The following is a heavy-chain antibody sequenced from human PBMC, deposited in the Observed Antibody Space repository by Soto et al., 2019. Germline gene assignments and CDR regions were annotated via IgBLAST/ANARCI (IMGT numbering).Heavy chain of an antibody. J-gene: IGHJ4*02. CDR1: GFTFSSYA. CDR2: ISGSGGST. D-gene: IGHD3-3*01. Sequence: EVQLLESGGGLVQPGGSLRLSCAASGFTFSSYAMSWVRQAPGKGLAWVSAISGSGGSTYYADSVKGRFTISRDNSKNTLYLQMNSLRAEDTAVYYCAKWGGRDFWSGTSDYWGQGTLVTVSS. CDR3: AKWGGRDFWSGTSDY. V-gene: IGHV3-23*01.